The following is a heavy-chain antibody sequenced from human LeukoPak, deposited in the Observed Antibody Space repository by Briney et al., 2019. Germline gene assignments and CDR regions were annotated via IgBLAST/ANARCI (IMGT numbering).Heavy chain of an antibody. CDR1: GFTFSSYS. V-gene: IGHV3-48*04. D-gene: IGHD1-1*01. Sequence: GGSLRFSCAASGFTFSSYSMNWVRQAPGKGLEWVSYITSSSSTIYYADSVKGRFTISRDNAKNSLYLQMNSLRAEDTAVYYCARESNDGALDYWGQGTLVTVSS. CDR2: ITSSSSTI. J-gene: IGHJ4*02. CDR3: ARESNDGALDY.